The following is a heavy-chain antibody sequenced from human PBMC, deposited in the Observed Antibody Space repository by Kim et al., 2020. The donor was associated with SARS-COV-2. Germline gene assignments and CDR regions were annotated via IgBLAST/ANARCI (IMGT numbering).Heavy chain of an antibody. Sequence: KGRVTISVHTSKNQFSLKLSSVTAADTAVYYCARDLGCSSTSCYPNWFDPWGQGTLVTVSS. V-gene: IGHV4-31*02. J-gene: IGHJ5*02. D-gene: IGHD2-2*01. CDR3: ARDLGCSSTSCYPNWFDP.